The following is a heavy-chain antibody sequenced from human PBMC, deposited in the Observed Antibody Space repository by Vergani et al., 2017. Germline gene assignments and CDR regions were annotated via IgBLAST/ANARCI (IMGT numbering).Heavy chain of an antibody. J-gene: IGHJ3*02. CDR2: ISSSSSYI. CDR3: ASCSSTSCYGAAFDI. D-gene: IGHD2-2*01. CDR1: VFTFSSYS. Sequence: EVQLVESGGGLVKRGGSLRLSCAASVFTFSSYSMNWVRQAPGKGLEWVSSISSSSSYIYYADSVKGRFTISRDNAKNSLYLQMNSLRAEDTAVYYCASCSSTSCYGAAFDIWGQGTMVTVSS. V-gene: IGHV3-21*01.